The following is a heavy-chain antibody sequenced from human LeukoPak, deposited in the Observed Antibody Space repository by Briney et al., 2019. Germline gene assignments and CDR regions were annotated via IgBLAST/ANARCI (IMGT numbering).Heavy chain of an antibody. J-gene: IGHJ6*02. Sequence: PGGPLRLSCAASGFTFSSYSMNWVRQAPGKGPEWVSSISSSSYIYYADSVKGRFTISRDNAKNSLYLQMSSLRAEDTAVYYCARDLQLEFRKYYYYYYGMDVWGQGTTVTVSS. V-gene: IGHV3-21*01. D-gene: IGHD6-13*01. CDR1: GFTFSSYS. CDR3: ARDLQLEFRKYYYYYYGMDV. CDR2: ISSSSYI.